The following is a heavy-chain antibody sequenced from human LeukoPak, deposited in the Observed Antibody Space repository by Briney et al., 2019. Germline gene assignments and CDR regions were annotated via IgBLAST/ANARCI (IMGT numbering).Heavy chain of an antibody. CDR3: AKDLRGYYGSRFDP. D-gene: IGHD3-10*01. Sequence: GGSLRLSCAASGFTFSSYAMSWVRQAPGKGLEWVSAISGSGGSTYYADSVKGRLTISRDNSKNTLYLQMNSLRAEDTAVYYCAKDLRGYYGSRFDPWGQGTLVTVSS. CDR2: ISGSGGST. V-gene: IGHV3-23*01. CDR1: GFTFSSYA. J-gene: IGHJ5*02.